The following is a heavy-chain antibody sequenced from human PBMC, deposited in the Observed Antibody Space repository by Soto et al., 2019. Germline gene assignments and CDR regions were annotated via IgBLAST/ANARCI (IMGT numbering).Heavy chain of an antibody. V-gene: IGHV6-1*01. Sequence: SQTLSLTCAISGDSVSSNSAAWNWIRQSPSRGLEWLGRTYYRSKWYNDYAVSVKSRITINPDTSKNQFSLQMNGLRAEDAAIYYCAKDKSPDGIWDIYYWGQGTLVTVSS. CDR3: AKDKSPDGIWDIYY. CDR2: TYYRSKWYN. D-gene: IGHD1-20*01. J-gene: IGHJ4*02. CDR1: GDSVSSNSAA.